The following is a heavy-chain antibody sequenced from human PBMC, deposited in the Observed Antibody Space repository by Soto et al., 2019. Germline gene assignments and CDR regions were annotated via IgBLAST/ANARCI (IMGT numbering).Heavy chain of an antibody. CDR1: GFTFSDYA. Sequence: GGSLRLSCSASGFTFSDYAMTWVRHVPGRGLEWVASLDGAGGSTYYADSVRGRFTISRDNSQNTLFLQMKRLTVDDTAIYYCAAPRDEYGSGVSWFTYGMDIWGQGTTVTVSS. CDR2: LDGAGGST. D-gene: IGHD3-10*01. CDR3: AAPRDEYGSGVSWFTYGMDI. V-gene: IGHV3-23*01. J-gene: IGHJ6*02.